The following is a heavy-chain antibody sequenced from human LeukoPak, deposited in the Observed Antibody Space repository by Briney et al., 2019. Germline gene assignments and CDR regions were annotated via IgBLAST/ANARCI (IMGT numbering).Heavy chain of an antibody. J-gene: IGHJ4*02. CDR3: AHQGGCSGGSCYSGFDY. V-gene: IGHV2-5*01. Sequence: SGPTLVNPTQTLTLTCTFSGFSLSTSGVGVGWIRQPPGKALERLALIYWNDDKRYSPSLKSRLTITKDTSKNQVVLTMTNMDPVDTATYYCAHQGGCSGGSCYSGFDYWGQGTLVTVSS. CDR1: GFSLSTSGVG. D-gene: IGHD2-15*01. CDR2: IYWNDDK.